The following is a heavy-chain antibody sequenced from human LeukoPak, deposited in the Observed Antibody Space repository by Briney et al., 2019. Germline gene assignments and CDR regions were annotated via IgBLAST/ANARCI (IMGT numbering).Heavy chain of an antibody. CDR3: ARDWEIAAVGHHYYAMDV. CDR2: IYYRGTT. Sequence: PSETLSLTCTFSDGSISSGGYYWSWIRQHPGKGLEWIGFIYYRGTTYYNPSLKCRVTIPVEPSKNQFSLKLSSVTAAETAVYYCARDWEIAAVGHHYYAMDVWGKGTTVTVSS. CDR1: DGSISSGGYY. V-gene: IGHV4-31*03. J-gene: IGHJ6*04. D-gene: IGHD6-13*01.